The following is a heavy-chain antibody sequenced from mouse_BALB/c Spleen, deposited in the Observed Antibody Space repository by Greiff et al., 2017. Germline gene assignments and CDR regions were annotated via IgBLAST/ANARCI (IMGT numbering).Heavy chain of an antibody. V-gene: IGHV1-4*01. D-gene: IGHD2-1*01. CDR2: INPSSGYT. CDR3: ATYGNFFDY. J-gene: IGHJ2*01. CDR1: GYTFTSYT. Sequence: VQLKQSGAELARPGASVKMSCKASGYTFTSYTMHWVKQRPGQGLEWIGYINPSSGYTNYNQKYKDKATLTADKSSSTAYMQLSSLTSEDSAVYYCATYGNFFDYWGQGTTLTVSS.